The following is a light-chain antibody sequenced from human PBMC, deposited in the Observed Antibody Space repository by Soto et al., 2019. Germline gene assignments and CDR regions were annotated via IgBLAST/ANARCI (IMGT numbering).Light chain of an antibody. CDR3: SSYTSSSTLYV. CDR1: SSDVGGYNY. CDR2: EVS. V-gene: IGLV2-14*01. J-gene: IGLJ1*01. Sequence: QSVLTQPASVSGSPGQSITISCTGTSSDVGGYNYVSWYQQHPGKAPKLLIFEVSNRPSGVSNRFSGSKSDNTASLTISGLQAEDEADYYCSSYTSSSTLYVSGTGTKVTVL.